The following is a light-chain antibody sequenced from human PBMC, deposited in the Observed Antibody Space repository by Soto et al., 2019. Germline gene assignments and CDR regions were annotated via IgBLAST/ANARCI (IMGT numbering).Light chain of an antibody. Sequence: QSALTQPRSVSGSPGQSVTISCTGTNSDVGAYNYVSWYQHHPGKAPKFLIYSVSERHSGVPDRFSGSKSGNTASLTISGLQAEDEADYYCCSYAGRYTRVFGGGTKLTVL. J-gene: IGLJ3*02. CDR2: SVS. V-gene: IGLV2-11*01. CDR1: NSDVGAYNY. CDR3: CSYAGRYTRV.